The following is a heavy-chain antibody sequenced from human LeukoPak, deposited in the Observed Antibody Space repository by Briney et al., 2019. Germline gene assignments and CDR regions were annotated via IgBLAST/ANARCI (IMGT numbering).Heavy chain of an antibody. V-gene: IGHV3-9*01. CDR2: ISWNSGSI. J-gene: IGHJ4*02. CDR3: AKDTDILPAGYFDY. Sequence: GGFLRLSCAASGFTFSSYGMHWVRQAPGKGLEWVSGISWNSGSIGYADSVKGRFTISRDNAKNSLYLQMNSLRAEDTALYYCAKDTDILPAGYFDYWGQGTLVTVSS. D-gene: IGHD3-9*01. CDR1: GFTFSSYG.